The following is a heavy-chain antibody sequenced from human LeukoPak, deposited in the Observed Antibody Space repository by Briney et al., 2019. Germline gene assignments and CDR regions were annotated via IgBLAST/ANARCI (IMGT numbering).Heavy chain of an antibody. J-gene: IGHJ5*02. CDR2: INQDGSEK. V-gene: IGHV3-7*01. D-gene: IGHD4-17*01. Sequence: GGSLRLSCAASGFIFSNSWMSWVRQAPGKGLEWVADINQDGSEKYYVDSVKGRFTISRDNAKNSLYLQMNSLRAEDTAVYYCARAEGTVSTPWGQGTLVTVSS. CDR3: ARAEGTVSTP. CDR1: GFIFSNSW.